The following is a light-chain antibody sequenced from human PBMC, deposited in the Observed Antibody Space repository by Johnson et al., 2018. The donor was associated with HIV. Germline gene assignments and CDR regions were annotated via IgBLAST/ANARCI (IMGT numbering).Light chain of an antibody. CDR2: DNN. V-gene: IGLV1-51*01. J-gene: IGLJ1*01. Sequence: QSVLTQPPSVSAAPGQKVTISCSGSNSNIGNNYVSWYQQLPGTAPKLLIYDNNKRPSGIPDRFSGSKSGTSATLGITGLQTGAEADYYCGPWDSLSATDVFGTGTKVTVL. CDR3: GPWDSLSATDV. CDR1: NSNIGNNY.